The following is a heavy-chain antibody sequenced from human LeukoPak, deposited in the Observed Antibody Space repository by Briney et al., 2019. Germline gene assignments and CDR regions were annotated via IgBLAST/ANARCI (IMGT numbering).Heavy chain of an antibody. CDR3: AKDTHLGGDYNNKPAFDAFDI. CDR1: GFTFSSYW. D-gene: IGHD4-17*01. J-gene: IGHJ3*02. V-gene: IGHV3-74*01. Sequence: GGSLRLSCAASGFTFSSYWMHWVRHAPGKGLVWVSRINSDGSSTSYADSVRGRFSISRDNAKNTLYLQMNSLRAEDTAVYYCAKDTHLGGDYNNKPAFDAFDIWGQGTMVTVSS. CDR2: INSDGSST.